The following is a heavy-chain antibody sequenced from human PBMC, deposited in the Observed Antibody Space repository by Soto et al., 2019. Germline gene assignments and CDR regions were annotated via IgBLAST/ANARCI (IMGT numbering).Heavy chain of an antibody. J-gene: IGHJ4*02. Sequence: QVQLAQSGAEVKKPGSSVKVSCKASGGTFSSYAISWVRQAPGQGLEWMGGIIPIFGTANYAQKFQGRVTITADESTSTAYMELSSLRSVDTAVYYCARAKASVTTPAVYFDYWGQGTLVTVSS. D-gene: IGHD4-17*01. V-gene: IGHV1-69*01. CDR2: IIPIFGTA. CDR3: ARAKASVTTPAVYFDY. CDR1: GGTFSSYA.